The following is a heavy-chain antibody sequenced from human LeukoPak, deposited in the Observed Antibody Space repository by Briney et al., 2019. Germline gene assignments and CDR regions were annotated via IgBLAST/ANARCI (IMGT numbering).Heavy chain of an antibody. V-gene: IGHV1-2*06. D-gene: IGHD4/OR15-4a*01. J-gene: IGHJ4*02. Sequence: ASVKVSCKASGYTFTDYYVHWVRLVPGQGLEWMGRISPNSGATNYAEKFRGRVIMARDTSINTVYMEMSSLRSDDTAVYYCARDLWGWGSDYLDYWGQGTLVTVSS. CDR1: GYTFTDYY. CDR2: ISPNSGAT. CDR3: ARDLWGWGSDYLDY.